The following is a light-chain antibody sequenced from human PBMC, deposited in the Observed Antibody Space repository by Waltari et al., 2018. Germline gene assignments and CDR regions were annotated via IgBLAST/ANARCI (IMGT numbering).Light chain of an antibody. CDR2: DVT. J-gene: IGLJ2*01. V-gene: IGLV2-14*03. Sequence: SALTQPDSVSGSPGPSLTISCSGISSDSGGYHYFSWYQQHPGEAPKVIIYDVTNRPSGVSNRFSGSKSGSSASLTISGLQPEDEADYYCSSFTSSTTGIFGGGTKLTVL. CDR3: SSFTSSTTGI. CDR1: SSDSGGYHY.